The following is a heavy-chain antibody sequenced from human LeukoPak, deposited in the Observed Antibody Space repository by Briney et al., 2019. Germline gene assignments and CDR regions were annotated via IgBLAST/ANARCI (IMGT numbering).Heavy chain of an antibody. V-gene: IGHV4-39*07. Sequence: PSETLSLTCTVSGGSISSSSYYWGWIRQPPGKGLEWIGSIYYSGSTYYNPSLKSRVTISVDTSKNQFSLELSSVTAADTAVYYCASGGLGYCTNGVCYGGFDYWGQGTLVTVSS. CDR3: ASGGLGYCTNGVCYGGFDY. J-gene: IGHJ4*02. CDR1: GGSISSSSYY. CDR2: IYYSGST. D-gene: IGHD2-8*01.